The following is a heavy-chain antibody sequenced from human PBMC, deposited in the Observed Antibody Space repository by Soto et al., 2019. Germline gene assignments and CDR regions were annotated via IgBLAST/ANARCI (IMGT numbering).Heavy chain of an antibody. D-gene: IGHD3-10*01. CDR2: IYYSGST. V-gene: IGHV4-39*01. CDR3: ARQILLWFGELLYDFHLDGFDP. CDR1: GGSISSSSYY. Sequence: SETLSLTCTVSGGSISSSSYYWGWIRQPPGKGLEWIGSIYYSGSTYYNPSLKSRVTISVDTSKNQFSLKLSSVTAADTAVYYCARQILLWFGELLYDFHLDGFDPWGQGTLVTVSS. J-gene: IGHJ5*02.